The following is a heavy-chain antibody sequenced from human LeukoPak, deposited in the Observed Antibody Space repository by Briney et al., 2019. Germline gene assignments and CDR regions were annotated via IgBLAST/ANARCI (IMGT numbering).Heavy chain of an antibody. CDR1: GYSMSSGYY. CDR2: IFHSGNS. Sequence: SETLSLTCTVSGYSMSSGYYWGWIRQPPGKGLQWIGSIFHSGNSYYNPSLKSRVTISVDTSKNQFSLKVNSVSAADTAVYYCARVGYNWNLWFDFWGQGTTVTVSS. CDR3: ARVGYNWNLWFDF. J-gene: IGHJ3*01. V-gene: IGHV4-38-2*02. D-gene: IGHD1-7*01.